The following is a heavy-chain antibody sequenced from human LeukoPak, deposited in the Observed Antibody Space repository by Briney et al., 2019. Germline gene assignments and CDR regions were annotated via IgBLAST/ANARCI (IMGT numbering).Heavy chain of an antibody. J-gene: IGHJ4*02. CDR1: GYTFTGYF. CDR2: INPNSGGT. D-gene: IGHD3-22*01. V-gene: IGHV1-2*02. Sequence: VASVKVSCKASGYTFTGYFMHWVRQAPGQGLEWMGWINPNSGGTNYAQKFQGRVTMTRDTSITTAYMELSRLGSDDTAVYYCARDERYDSSGYPFDYWGQGTLGTVS. CDR3: ARDERYDSSGYPFDY.